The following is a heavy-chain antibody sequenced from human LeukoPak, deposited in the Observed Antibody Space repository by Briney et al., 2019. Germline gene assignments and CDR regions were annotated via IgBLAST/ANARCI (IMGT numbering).Heavy chain of an antibody. Sequence: ASVKASCKASGYTFTSYAMHWVRQAPGQTLEWMGWINAGNGNTKYSQNFQGRVTFTRDTSASTAYMELSSLRSEDTAVYYCARPIGYSSGGFDLWGRGTLVTVSS. J-gene: IGHJ2*01. V-gene: IGHV1-3*01. D-gene: IGHD6-19*01. CDR1: GYTFTSYA. CDR3: ARPIGYSSGGFDL. CDR2: INAGNGNT.